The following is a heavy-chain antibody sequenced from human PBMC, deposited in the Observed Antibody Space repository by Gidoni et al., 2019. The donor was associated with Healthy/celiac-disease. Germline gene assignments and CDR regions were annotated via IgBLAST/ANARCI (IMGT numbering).Heavy chain of an antibody. V-gene: IGHV4-59*01. CDR1: GGSISSYY. Sequence: QVQLQESGPGLVKPSETLSLTCTVSGGSISSYYWSWIRQPPGKGLEWIGYIYYSGSTNYNPSLKSRVTISVDTSKNQFSLKLSSVTAADTAVYYCARRVRGSFFDYWGQGTLVTVSS. J-gene: IGHJ4*02. D-gene: IGHD3-10*01. CDR3: ARRVRGSFFDY. CDR2: IYYSGST.